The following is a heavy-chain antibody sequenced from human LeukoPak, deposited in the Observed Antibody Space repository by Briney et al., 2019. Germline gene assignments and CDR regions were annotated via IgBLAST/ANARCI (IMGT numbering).Heavy chain of an antibody. CDR1: GFAPSKDW. V-gene: IGHV3-74*01. D-gene: IGHD6-19*01. CDR3: ASFGQQWLESY. CDR2: ISTDGRTT. J-gene: IGHJ4*02. Sequence: PGGSLRLSCVASGFAPSKDWMHWVRQVPGEGLGWVSRISTDGRTTGYADSVKGRFTISRDNAKNTLFLEMNNLKVEDTAVYYCASFGQQWLESYWGLGTLVTVSS.